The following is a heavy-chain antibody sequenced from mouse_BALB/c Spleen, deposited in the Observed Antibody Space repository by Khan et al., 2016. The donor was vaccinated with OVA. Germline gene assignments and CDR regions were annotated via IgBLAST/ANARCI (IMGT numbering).Heavy chain of an antibody. CDR1: GYTFTSYT. V-gene: IGHV1-4*01. CDR3: GRTHER. J-gene: IGHJ2*01. CDR2: INPSSGYT. Sequence: VQLKESGAELARPGASVKMSCKASGYTFTSYTMHWVKQRPGQGLEWIGYINPSSGYTKYNQKFKDKATLTAYQSSSPAYMQLSSPTYEDSAVYNCGRTHERWGEGSTLTVSS.